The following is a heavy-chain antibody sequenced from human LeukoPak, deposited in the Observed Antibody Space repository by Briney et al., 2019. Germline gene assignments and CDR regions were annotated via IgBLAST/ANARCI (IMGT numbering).Heavy chain of an antibody. CDR2: ISYDESNK. CDR3: ARETGSAVGSTDFDY. D-gene: IGHD4-17*01. J-gene: IGHJ4*02. V-gene: IGHV3-30-3*01. CDR1: GFTFSSYA. Sequence: PGGSLRLSCAASGFTFSSYAMHWVRQAPGKGLEWVAVISYDESNKYYADSVKGRLTISRDNSKNTLYLQMDSLRAEDTALYYCARETGSAVGSTDFDYWGQGTLVTVSS.